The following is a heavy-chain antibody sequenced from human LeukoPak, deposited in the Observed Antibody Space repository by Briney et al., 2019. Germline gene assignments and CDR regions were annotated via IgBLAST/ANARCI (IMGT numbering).Heavy chain of an antibody. CDR1: RFTVSSNY. J-gene: IGHJ6*02. D-gene: IGHD2-2*02. CDR2: IYSGGST. V-gene: IGHV3-66*01. CDR3: ARDIGYCSSTSCYSDGMDV. Sequence: QPGGSLRLSCAASRFTVSSNYMSWVRQAPGKGLEWVSVIYSGGSTYYADSVKGRFTISRDNSKNTLYLQMNSLRAEDTAVYYCARDIGYCSSTSCYSDGMDVWGQGTTVTVSS.